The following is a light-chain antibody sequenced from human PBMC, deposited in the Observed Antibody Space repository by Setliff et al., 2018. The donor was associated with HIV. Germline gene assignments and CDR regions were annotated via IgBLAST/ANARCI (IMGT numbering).Light chain of an antibody. J-gene: IGKJ2*01. Sequence: EIVLSQSPATLSVSPGERATLSCRASQSVGSYLAWYQQKPGQAPRLLIYDATNRATGIPARFSGSGSGTDFTLTISSLEPEDFAVYYCQQREAYTFGQGTKVDIK. CDR1: QSVGSY. CDR2: DAT. V-gene: IGKV3-11*01. CDR3: QQREAYT.